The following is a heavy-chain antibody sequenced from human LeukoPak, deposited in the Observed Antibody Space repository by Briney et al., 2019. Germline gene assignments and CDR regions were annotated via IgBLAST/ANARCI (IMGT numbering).Heavy chain of an antibody. CDR1: GFPFSTYA. V-gene: IGHV3-23*01. J-gene: IGHJ4*02. CDR3: VSPFY. D-gene: IGHD3-3*02. CDR2: ITGRGDKT. Sequence: GSLSLSCAASGFPFSTYAMSWVRQAPGKGLEWVSSITGRGDKTAYADSVKGRFTISRDNAKNSLDLQMNSLRAEDTAVYYCVSPFYWGQGTLVTVSS.